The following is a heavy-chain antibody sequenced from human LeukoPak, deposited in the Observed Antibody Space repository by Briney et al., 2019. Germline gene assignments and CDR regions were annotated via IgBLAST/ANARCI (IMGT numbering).Heavy chain of an antibody. CDR2: ISGSGGST. D-gene: IGHD1-26*01. Sequence: GGSLILSCAASGFTFSNYAMSWVRQAPGKGLEWVSGISGSGGSTYYADSVKGRFTMSRDNSKNTLYLQMNSLRAEDTAMYYCAKNSGRNSFDYWGQGTLVTVSS. J-gene: IGHJ4*02. V-gene: IGHV3-23*01. CDR1: GFTFSNYA. CDR3: AKNSGRNSFDY.